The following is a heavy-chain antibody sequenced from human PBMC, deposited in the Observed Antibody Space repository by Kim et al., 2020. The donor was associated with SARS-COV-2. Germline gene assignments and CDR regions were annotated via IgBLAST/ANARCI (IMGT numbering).Heavy chain of an antibody. J-gene: IGHJ4*02. D-gene: IGHD1-26*01. V-gene: IGHV6-1*01. CDR2: TYYRSKWYN. CDR3: ARIVGGAVDY. CDR1: GDSVSSNSAA. Sequence: SQTLSLTCAISGDSVSSNSAAWNWIRQSPSRGLEWLGRTYYRSKWYNGYAVSVKGRITINPDTSRNRFSLQLNSATPEDTVVYYCARIVGGAVDYWGQGTLVTVSS.